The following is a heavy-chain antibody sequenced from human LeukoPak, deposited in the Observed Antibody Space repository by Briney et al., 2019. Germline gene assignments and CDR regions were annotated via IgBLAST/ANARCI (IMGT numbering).Heavy chain of an antibody. Sequence: GRSLRLSCAASGFTFSSYAMHWVRQAPGKGLEWVAVISYDGSNKYYADSVKGRFTISRDNSKNTLYLQMNSLRAEDTAVYYCARVSLVGATPGGAFDIWGQGTMVTVSS. D-gene: IGHD1-26*01. J-gene: IGHJ3*02. CDR1: GFTFSSYA. CDR2: ISYDGSNK. V-gene: IGHV3-30-3*01. CDR3: ARVSLVGATPGGAFDI.